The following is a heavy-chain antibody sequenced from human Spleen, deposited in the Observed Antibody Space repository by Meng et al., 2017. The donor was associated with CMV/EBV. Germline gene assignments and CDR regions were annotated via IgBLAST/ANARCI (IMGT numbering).Heavy chain of an antibody. J-gene: IGHJ1*01. Sequence: TFSSYAMSWVRQPPGKGLEWIGTIYYSGSTYYNPSLKSRVTISVDTSKNQFSLKLSSVTATDTAVYYCARPAGDSSGNEYFQHWGQGTTVTVSS. CDR1: TFSSYA. V-gene: IGHV4-39*01. CDR3: ARPAGDSSGNEYFQH. CDR2: IYYSGST. D-gene: IGHD3-22*01.